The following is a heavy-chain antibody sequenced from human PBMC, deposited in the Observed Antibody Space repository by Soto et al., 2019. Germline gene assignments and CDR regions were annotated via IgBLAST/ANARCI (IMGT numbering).Heavy chain of an antibody. CDR2: ISAYNGNT. CDR3: ASSPSGYVPDAFDI. D-gene: IGHD5-12*01. CDR1: GYTFTSYG. Sequence: GASVKVSCKASGYTFTSYGISWVRQAPGQGLEWMGWISAYNGNTNYAQKLQGRVTMTTDTSTSTAYMELRSLRSDDTAVYYCASSPSGYVPDAFDIWGQGTMVTVS. V-gene: IGHV1-18*01. J-gene: IGHJ3*02.